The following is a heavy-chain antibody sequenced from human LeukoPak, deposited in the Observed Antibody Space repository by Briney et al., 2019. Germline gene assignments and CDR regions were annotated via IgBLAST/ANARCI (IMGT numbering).Heavy chain of an antibody. V-gene: IGHV4-38-2*02. J-gene: IGHJ4*02. D-gene: IGHD3-22*01. CDR3: ARRGNYYDSSGYPGFFDY. Sequence: SETLSLTCTVSGYSISSGYYWGWIRQPPGKGLEWIGSIYHSGRTYYNPSLKSRVTISVDTSKNQFSLKLSSVTAADTAVYYCARRGNYYDSSGYPGFFDYWGQGTLVTVSS. CDR2: IYHSGRT. CDR1: GYSISSGYY.